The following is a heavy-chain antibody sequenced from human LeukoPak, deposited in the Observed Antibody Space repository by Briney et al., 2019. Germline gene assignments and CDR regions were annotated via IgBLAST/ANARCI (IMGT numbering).Heavy chain of an antibody. CDR3: ASSITMIVVVITTGPYYFDY. J-gene: IGHJ4*02. D-gene: IGHD3-22*01. Sequence: KPSETLSLTCTVSGGSISSYYWSWIRQPPGKGLEWIGSIYYSGSTYYNPSLKSRVTISVDTSKNQFSLKLSSVTAADTAVYYCASSITMIVVVITTGPYYFDYWGQGTLVTVSS. CDR2: IYYSGST. CDR1: GGSISSYY. V-gene: IGHV4-59*05.